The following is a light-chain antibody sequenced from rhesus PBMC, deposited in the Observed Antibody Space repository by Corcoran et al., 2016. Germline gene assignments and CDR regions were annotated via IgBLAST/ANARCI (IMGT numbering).Light chain of an antibody. CDR2: EAS. CDR1: QDITND. Sequence: DIQMTQSPSSLSASVGDRVTITCRASQDITNDLAWYQQTAGEIPKLLIYEASSLQSVIPSRFSGSGSGTDLTLTISSLQSEDFATYYCQHYYSTPYSFGQGTKVEIK. CDR3: QHYYSTPYS. J-gene: IGKJ2*01. V-gene: IGKV1-25*01.